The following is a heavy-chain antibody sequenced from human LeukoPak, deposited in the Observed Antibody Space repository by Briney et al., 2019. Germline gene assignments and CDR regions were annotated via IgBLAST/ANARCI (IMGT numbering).Heavy chain of an antibody. CDR3: AREDLKLPHNWFDP. CDR1: GGYISPYF. V-gene: IGHV4-4*07. J-gene: IGHJ5*02. Sequence: KPSETLSLTCTVSGGYISPYFWSWIRQPAGKGLEWIGRITSAGDTVYNPSLRGRVTMSLDTSKNQFSLILNSVTASDTALYYCAREDLKLPHNWFDPWGQGTLVTVSS. CDR2: ITSAGDT.